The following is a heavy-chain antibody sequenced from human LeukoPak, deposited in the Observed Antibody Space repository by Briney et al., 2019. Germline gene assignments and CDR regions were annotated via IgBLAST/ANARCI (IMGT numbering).Heavy chain of an antibody. J-gene: IGHJ6*03. CDR1: GFTFRSYA. V-gene: IGHV3-23*01. Sequence: GGSLRLSCTASGFTFRSYALSWVRQAPGKGLEWVSAISGSGGSTYYADSVKGRFTISRDNSKNTLYLQMNSLRAEDTAVYYCAKDRSTSCCYYMDVWGKGTTVTVSS. CDR3: AKDRSTSCCYYMDV. CDR2: ISGSGGST. D-gene: IGHD2-2*01.